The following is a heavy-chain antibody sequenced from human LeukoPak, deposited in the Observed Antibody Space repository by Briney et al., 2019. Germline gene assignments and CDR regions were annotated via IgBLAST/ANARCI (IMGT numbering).Heavy chain of an antibody. CDR1: GVSITFYY. V-gene: IGHV4-59*01. J-gene: IGHJ5*02. CDR2: MHHSGVT. Sequence: SETLSLTCTVSGVSITFYYWSWIRQPAGKGLEWIGNMHHSGVTNYNPSLRSRLTISIDTSKNQFSLRLTSVTAADTAVYYCARTCSSSDCFNTTPDNWFDPWGQGSLVTVSS. D-gene: IGHD2-2*01. CDR3: ARTCSSSDCFNTTPDNWFDP.